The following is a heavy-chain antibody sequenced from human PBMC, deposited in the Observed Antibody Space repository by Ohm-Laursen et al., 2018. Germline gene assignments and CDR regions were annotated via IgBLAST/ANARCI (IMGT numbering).Heavy chain of an antibody. J-gene: IGHJ4*02. CDR3: TRGVYYDSSGSYSHYFDY. D-gene: IGHD3-22*01. CDR1: SGSISSYY. CDR2: SHYSGST. V-gene: IGHV4-59*01. Sequence: SETLSLTCSVSSGSISSYYWTWIRQPPGKGLEWIGYSHYSGSTVYNPSLKSRVAISVDTSKNQFSLKLISVTAAGTAVYYCTRGVYYDSSGSYSHYFDYWGRGTLVTVSS.